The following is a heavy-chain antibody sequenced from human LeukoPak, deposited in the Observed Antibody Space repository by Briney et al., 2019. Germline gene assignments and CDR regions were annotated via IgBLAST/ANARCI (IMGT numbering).Heavy chain of an antibody. J-gene: IGHJ4*02. D-gene: IGHD4-17*01. CDR1: GFTVSTTY. V-gene: IGHV3-53*01. Sequence: PGGSLRLSRAASGFTVSTTYMTWVRQAPGKGLEWVSVIYTGGSTYYADSVKGRFTISRDISKNTLYLQMNSLRAEDTAVYYCARGTVTAPDYWGQGTLVTVSS. CDR2: IYTGGST. CDR3: ARGTVTAPDY.